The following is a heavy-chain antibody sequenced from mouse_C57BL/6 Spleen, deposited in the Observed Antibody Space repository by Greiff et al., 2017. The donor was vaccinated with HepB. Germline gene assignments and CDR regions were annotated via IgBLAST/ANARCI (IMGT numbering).Heavy chain of an antibody. D-gene: IGHD2-2*01. CDR1: GFTFTDYY. Sequence: EVKLVESGGGLVQPGGSLSLSCAASGFTFTDYYMSWVRQPPGKALEWLGFIRNKANGYTTEYSASVKGRFTISRDNSQSILYLQMNALRAEDSATYYCARLYGYDRGYYAMDYWGQGTSVTVSS. CDR2: IRNKANGYTT. V-gene: IGHV7-3*01. J-gene: IGHJ4*01. CDR3: ARLYGYDRGYYAMDY.